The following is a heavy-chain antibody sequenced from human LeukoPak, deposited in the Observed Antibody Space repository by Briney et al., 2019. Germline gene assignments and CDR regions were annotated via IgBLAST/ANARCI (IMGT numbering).Heavy chain of an antibody. V-gene: IGHV3-30*04. J-gene: IGHJ4*02. Sequence: GGSLRLSCAASGFTFSSYAMHWVRQAPGKGLEWVAVISYDGSNKYYADSVKGRFTISRDNSKNTLYLQMNSLRAEDTAVYYCARSSATFDYWGQGALVTVSS. CDR1: GFTFSSYA. CDR2: ISYDGSNK. CDR3: ARSSATFDY.